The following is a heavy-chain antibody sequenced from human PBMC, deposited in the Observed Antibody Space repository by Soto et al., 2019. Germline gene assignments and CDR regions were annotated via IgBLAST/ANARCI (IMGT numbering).Heavy chain of an antibody. CDR3: ASAGAAALSDS. V-gene: IGHV4-59*13. CDR2: IYYSGRP. CDR1: GGSINNYY. Sequence: QVQLQESGPRLVKPSETLSLTCSVSGGSINNYYCSWIRQPPGKGLERMGYIYYSGRPNYNPPLRSRVTISVDTSKNRCCLNLSSVTAAATAVYYCASAGAAALSDSWGRGTLATVSP. D-gene: IGHD6-25*01. J-gene: IGHJ5*01.